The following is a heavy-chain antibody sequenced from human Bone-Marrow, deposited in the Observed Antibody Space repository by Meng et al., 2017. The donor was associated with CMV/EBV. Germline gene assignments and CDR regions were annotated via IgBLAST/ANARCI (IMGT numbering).Heavy chain of an antibody. J-gene: IGHJ6*02. CDR3: ARVDDYTGYYGMDV. CDR1: GGSVSSGSYY. Sequence: SETLSLTCTVSGGSVSSGSYYWGWIRQPPGKGLEWIGYIYYSGSTNYNPSLKSRVTISVDTSKNQFSLKLSSVTAADTAVYYCARVDDYTGYYGMDVWGQGTTVTVSS. D-gene: IGHD4-11*01. V-gene: IGHV4-61*01. CDR2: IYYSGST.